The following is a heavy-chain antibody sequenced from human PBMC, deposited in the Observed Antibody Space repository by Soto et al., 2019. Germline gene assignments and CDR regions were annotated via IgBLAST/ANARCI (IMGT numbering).Heavy chain of an antibody. J-gene: IGHJ4*02. V-gene: IGHV3-23*01. CDR1: GFTFSSYA. D-gene: IGHD4-17*01. CDR2: ISGSGGST. Sequence: RLSCAASGFTFSSYAMSWVRQALGKGLEWVSAISGSGGSTYYADSVKGRFTISRDNSKNTLYLQMNSLRAEDTAVYYCAKDLRGRTTVTFDYWGQGTLVTVSS. CDR3: AKDLRGRTTVTFDY.